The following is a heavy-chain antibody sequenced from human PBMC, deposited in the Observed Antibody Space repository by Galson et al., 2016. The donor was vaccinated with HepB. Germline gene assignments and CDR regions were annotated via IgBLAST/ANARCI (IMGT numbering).Heavy chain of an antibody. CDR3: VLYYFHSSGYYNDY. V-gene: IGHV4-34*01. CDR2: MNHSGST. D-gene: IGHD3-22*01. Sequence: ETLSLTCDVYGGSFSGYSWSWNRQSPGKGPEWIGEMNHSGSTNYNPSLKSRVTISGDTSKNQFSLKLSSVTAADTAVYYCVLYYFHSSGYYNDYWGQGTLVTVSS. J-gene: IGHJ4*02. CDR1: GGSFSGYS.